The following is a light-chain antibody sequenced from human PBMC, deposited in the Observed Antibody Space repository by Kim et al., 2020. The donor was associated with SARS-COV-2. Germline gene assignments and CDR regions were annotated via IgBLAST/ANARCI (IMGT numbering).Light chain of an antibody. J-gene: IGKJ5*01. Sequence: PGDRATLSFRASQSVDSRYFAWYQQKPGQAPRLLLHHASSRATGIPDRFSGSGSETEFTLTISRLEPEDFAIYYCQQYGKTPPITFGEGTRLEIK. V-gene: IGKV3-20*01. CDR2: HAS. CDR3: QQYGKTPPIT. CDR1: QSVDSRY.